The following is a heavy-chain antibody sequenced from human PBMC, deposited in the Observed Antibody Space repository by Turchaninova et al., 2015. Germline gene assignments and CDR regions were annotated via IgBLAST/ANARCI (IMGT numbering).Heavy chain of an antibody. J-gene: IGHJ4*02. CDR3: GXXLGVSIAAAGXGYFXX. V-gene: IGHV6-1*01. D-gene: IGHD6-13*01. Sequence: QVQLQQSGPGLVKPSQPLSLPCAISGDSVSSNSAAWTWLRQSPSTGLEWPGRAYFRSKWYNDYAVSVKSRLTXXXNKXXXQFSLQLNXXTPXXXAVYYCGXXLGVSIAAAGXGYFXXWGQGXLVTVSS. CDR2: AYFRSKWYN. CDR1: GDSVSSNSAA.